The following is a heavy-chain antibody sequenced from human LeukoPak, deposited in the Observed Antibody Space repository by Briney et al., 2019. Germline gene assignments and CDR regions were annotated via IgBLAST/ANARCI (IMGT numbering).Heavy chain of an antibody. Sequence: KPSETLSLTCAVYGASFSGYYWSWIRQPPGKGLEWFGEINHSGSTNYNPSLNSPVTISVDTSTNQFSTKLSSVTAPDTAVYYCARGDCSSTSCWFDPWGQGTLVTVSS. CDR3: ARGDCSSTSCWFDP. CDR2: INHSGST. CDR1: GASFSGYY. D-gene: IGHD2-2*01. J-gene: IGHJ5*02. V-gene: IGHV4-34*01.